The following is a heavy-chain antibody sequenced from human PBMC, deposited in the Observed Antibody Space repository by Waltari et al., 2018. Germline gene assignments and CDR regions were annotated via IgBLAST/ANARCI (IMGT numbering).Heavy chain of an antibody. J-gene: IGHJ5*02. Sequence: EAQLVESGGGLGQPGGSLRGSCEGSGFTFSNAWRRWVRQGPGKGLEWVANIKQDGSAKYYLDSVKGRFTVSRDNDRNSLYLQMNNVRVEDTAVYYCARSCSGHYCYDYNWFDPWGQGTLVSVSS. CDR2: IKQDGSAK. CDR3: ARSCSGHYCYDYNWFDP. V-gene: IGHV3-7*01. D-gene: IGHD3-22*01. CDR1: GFTFSNAW.